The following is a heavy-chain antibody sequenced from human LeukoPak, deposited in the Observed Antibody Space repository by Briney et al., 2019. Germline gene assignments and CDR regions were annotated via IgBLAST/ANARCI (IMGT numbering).Heavy chain of an antibody. CDR2: IGHTSGA. V-gene: IGHV3-23*01. CDR1: GFTFSSYA. CDR3: ADFGSGSYIFNY. D-gene: IGHD3-10*01. Sequence: GGSLRLSCAASGFTFSSYAMCWVRQAPGKGPEWVATIGHTSGAWYADSVMGRFTISRDNSKSMLYLHMNSLSGEDTALYYCADFGSGSYIFNYWARDPWSPSPQ. J-gene: IGHJ4*02.